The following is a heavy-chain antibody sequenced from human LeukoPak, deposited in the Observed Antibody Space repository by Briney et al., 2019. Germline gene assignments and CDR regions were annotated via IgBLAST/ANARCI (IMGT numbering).Heavy chain of an antibody. D-gene: IGHD6-19*01. CDR1: GFTFSGYW. Sequence: PGGSLRLSCAASGFTFSGYWMSWVRQAPGKGLEWVANINQGGSEKYYVDSVKGRFTISGDNAKNSLYLQMNSLRAEDTAVYYCARESNGRYTHFDYWGQGTLVTVSS. J-gene: IGHJ4*02. V-gene: IGHV3-7*05. CDR3: ARESNGRYTHFDY. CDR2: INQGGSEK.